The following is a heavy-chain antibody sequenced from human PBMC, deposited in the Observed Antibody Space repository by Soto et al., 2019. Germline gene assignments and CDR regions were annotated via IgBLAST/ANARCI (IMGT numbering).Heavy chain of an antibody. CDR2: IYYSGST. D-gene: IGHD6-13*01. J-gene: IGHJ6*02. Sequence: SETLSLTCTVSGGSISSSSYYWGWIRQPPGKGLEWIGSIYYSGSTYYNPSLKSRVTISVDTSKNQFSLKLSSVTAADTAVYYCATQEYSSSWYYYYGMDVWGQGTTVTGSS. CDR1: GGSISSSSYY. V-gene: IGHV4-39*01. CDR3: ATQEYSSSWYYYYGMDV.